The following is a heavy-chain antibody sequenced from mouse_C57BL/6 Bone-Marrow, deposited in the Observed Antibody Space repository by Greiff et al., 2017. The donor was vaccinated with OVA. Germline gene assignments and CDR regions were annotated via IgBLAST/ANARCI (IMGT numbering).Heavy chain of an antibody. CDR1: GYAFTNYL. Sequence: VQLQESGAELVRPGTSVKVSCKASGYAFTNYLIEWVKQRPGQGLEWIGVINPGSGGTNYNEKFKGKATLTADKSSSTAYMQLSSLTSEDSAVYFCARWWDGYWGQGTTLTVSS. D-gene: IGHD1-1*02. V-gene: IGHV1-54*01. CDR2: INPGSGGT. CDR3: ARWWDGY. J-gene: IGHJ2*01.